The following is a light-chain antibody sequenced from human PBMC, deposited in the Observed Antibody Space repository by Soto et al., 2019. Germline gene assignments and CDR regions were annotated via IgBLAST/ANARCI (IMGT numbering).Light chain of an antibody. CDR3: QQYMSYS. CDR2: DAS. J-gene: IGKJ1*01. CDR1: QSITNL. Sequence: IQMTQSPSTLSASVGDRVTITCRASQSITNLLAWYQQKPGKAPKLLIYDASSLEGGVPSRFSGSGSGTEFTLTISSLQPDDFATYYCQQYMSYSFGQGTKVDIK. V-gene: IGKV1-5*01.